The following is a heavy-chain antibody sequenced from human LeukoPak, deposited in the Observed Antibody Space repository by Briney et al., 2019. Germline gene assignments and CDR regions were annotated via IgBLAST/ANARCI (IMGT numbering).Heavy chain of an antibody. J-gene: IGHJ4*02. CDR2: ISSTSSYI. CDR1: GFTFSIYS. CDR3: ARGDFIAATPEGY. D-gene: IGHD6-13*01. Sequence: GRSLRLSCAASGFTFSIYSMNWVRQAPGKGLEWVSSISSTSSYINYADLVRGRFTISRDNAKNSLYLQMNSLRAEDTAMYYCARGDFIAATPEGYWGQGTLVTVSS. V-gene: IGHV3-21*06.